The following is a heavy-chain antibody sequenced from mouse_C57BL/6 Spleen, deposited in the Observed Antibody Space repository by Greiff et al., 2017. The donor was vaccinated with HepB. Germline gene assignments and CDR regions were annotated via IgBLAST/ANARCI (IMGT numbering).Heavy chain of an antibody. D-gene: IGHD2-4*01. CDR1: GYTFTSYW. CDR2: IYPSDSET. J-gene: IGHJ2*01. Sequence: QVQLKQPGAELVRPGSSVKLSCKASGYTFTSYWMDWVKQRPGQGLEWIGNIYPSDSETHYNQKFKDKATLTVDKSSSTAYMQLSSLTSEDSAVYYCASWGYDYGNYWGQGTTLTVSS. CDR3: ASWGYDYGNY. V-gene: IGHV1-61*01.